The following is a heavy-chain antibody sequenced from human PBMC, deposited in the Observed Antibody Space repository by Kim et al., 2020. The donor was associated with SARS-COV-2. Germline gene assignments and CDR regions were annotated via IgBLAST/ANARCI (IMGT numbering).Heavy chain of an antibody. CDR3: AKWEDGSGSYYLGDY. J-gene: IGHJ4*02. D-gene: IGHD3-10*01. Sequence: GGSLRLSCAASGFTFSSYGMHWVRQAPGKGLEWVAVISYDGSNKYYADSVKGRFTISRDNSKNTLYLQMNSLRAEDTAVYYCAKWEDGSGSYYLGDYWGQGTLVTVSS. V-gene: IGHV3-30*18. CDR1: GFTFSSYG. CDR2: ISYDGSNK.